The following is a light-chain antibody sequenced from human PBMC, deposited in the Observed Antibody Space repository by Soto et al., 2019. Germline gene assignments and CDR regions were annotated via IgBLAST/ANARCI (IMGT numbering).Light chain of an antibody. V-gene: IGKV3-20*01. CDR3: QQLNSHPRT. CDR1: QSVSNNY. J-gene: IGKJ2*01. CDR2: GAS. Sequence: EIVLTQSPGTLSLSPGERATLSCRASQSVSNNYLAWYQQKPGQAPRLLIYGASNRATGIPDRFSGSGSGTDFTLTISRLEPEDFATYYCQQLNSHPRTFGQGTKLEIK.